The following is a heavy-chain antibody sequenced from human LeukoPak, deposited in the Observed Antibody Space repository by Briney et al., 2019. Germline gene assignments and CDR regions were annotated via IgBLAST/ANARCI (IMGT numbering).Heavy chain of an antibody. CDR2: ISSSSSYI. Sequence: GGSLRLSCAASGFTFDDYGMSWVRQAPGKGLEWVSSISSSSSYIYYADSVKGRFTISRDNAKNSLYLQMNSLRAEDTAVYYCATSPRGYYDFWSGYSYYYMDVWGKGTTVTVSS. CDR1: GFTFDDYG. CDR3: ATSPRGYYDFWSGYSYYYMDV. J-gene: IGHJ6*03. V-gene: IGHV3-21*01. D-gene: IGHD3-3*01.